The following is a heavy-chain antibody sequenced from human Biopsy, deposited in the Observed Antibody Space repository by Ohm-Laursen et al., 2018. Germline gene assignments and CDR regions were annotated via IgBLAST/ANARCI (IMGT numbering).Heavy chain of an antibody. CDR1: GGSITADF. CDR2: RFHSGSS. D-gene: IGHD3/OR15-3a*01. CDR3: VRLNRRGNIIFFDY. J-gene: IGHJ4*02. V-gene: IGHV4-59*08. Sequence: SETLSLTCPVSGGSITADFWTWIRQTPGERLEWIGYRFHSGSSMYNPSLKSRVTISVDTSKSHFSLTLTSVTAADTAVYYCVRLNRRGNIIFFDYWGRGTLVTVSS.